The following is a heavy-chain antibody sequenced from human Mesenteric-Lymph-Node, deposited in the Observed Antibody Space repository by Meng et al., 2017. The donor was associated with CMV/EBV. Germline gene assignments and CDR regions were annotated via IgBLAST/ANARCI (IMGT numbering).Heavy chain of an antibody. J-gene: IGHJ3*02. CDR1: GFTFSSYW. CDR2: IKQDGSEK. V-gene: IGHV3-7*01. CDR3: VRGDLTDAFEI. Sequence: GESLKISCAASGFTFSSYWMSWVRQAPGKGLEWVANIKQDGSEKYYVDSVKGRFTISRDNAKNSLYLQMNSLRAEDTAVYYCVRGDLTDAFEIWGQGTMVTVSS. D-gene: IGHD3-3*01.